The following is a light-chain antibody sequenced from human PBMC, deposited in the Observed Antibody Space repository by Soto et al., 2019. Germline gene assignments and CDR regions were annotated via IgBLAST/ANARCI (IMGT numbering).Light chain of an antibody. CDR3: QHYGSSPWT. CDR2: GAS. J-gene: IGKJ1*01. Sequence: ETVLTQSPGTLSLSPGERATLSCRASQSVSRYLAWYQQKSGQAPRVLIYGASSRATGIPDRFSGSGSGTDFTLTISRLEPEDFAVYYCQHYGSSPWTFGQGTKVEIK. CDR1: QSVSRY. V-gene: IGKV3-20*01.